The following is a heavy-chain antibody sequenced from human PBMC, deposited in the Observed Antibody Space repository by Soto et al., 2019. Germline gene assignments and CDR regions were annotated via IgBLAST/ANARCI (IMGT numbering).Heavy chain of an antibody. CDR3: AGGDSGGSSGYYSRGGDY. J-gene: IGHJ4*02. Sequence: QVQLVQSGAEVKKPGSSVKVSCKASGGTFSSYAISWVRQAPGQGLEWMGGIIPIFGTADYAQKFQGRVTINADESTSTAYMEGSSLGAEDTAVYYGAGGDSGGSSGYYSRGGDYWGQGTLVTVSS. CDR1: GGTFSSYA. CDR2: IIPIFGTA. V-gene: IGHV1-69*12. D-gene: IGHD3-22*01.